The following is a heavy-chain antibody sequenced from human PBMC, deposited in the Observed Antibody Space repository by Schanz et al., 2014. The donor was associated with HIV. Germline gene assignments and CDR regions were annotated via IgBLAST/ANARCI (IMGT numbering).Heavy chain of an antibody. CDR2: RIWNNGI. V-gene: IGHV3-48*01. D-gene: IGHD2-15*01. CDR3: ALSRPSGYGGSWYFDL. Sequence: EVQLAESGGRLEQPGGSLRLSCAASGFIFSDYSMNWVRQAPGKGLEWVAHRIWNNGIYYADSVKGRFTISRDNAKNTLYLQMNSLRAEDTAVYYCALSRPSGYGGSWYFDLWGRGTLVAVSS. J-gene: IGHJ2*01. CDR1: GFIFSDYS.